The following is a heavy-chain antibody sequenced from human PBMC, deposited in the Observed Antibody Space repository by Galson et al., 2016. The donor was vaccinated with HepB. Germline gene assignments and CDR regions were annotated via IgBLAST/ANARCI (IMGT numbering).Heavy chain of an antibody. D-gene: IGHD2/OR15-2a*01. J-gene: IGHJ6*02. CDR1: GDSVSSNSVA. V-gene: IGHV6-1*01. CDR2: TYYRSKWYT. CDR3: VRDVQLSTSPYYYGMDV. Sequence: CAISGDSVSSNSVAWNWIRQSPSRGLEWLGRTYYRSKWYTDYTTSVKSRIAINPDTSKNQFSLQLHSVTPEDTAVYYCVRDVQLSTSPYYYGMDVWGQGTTVTVSS.